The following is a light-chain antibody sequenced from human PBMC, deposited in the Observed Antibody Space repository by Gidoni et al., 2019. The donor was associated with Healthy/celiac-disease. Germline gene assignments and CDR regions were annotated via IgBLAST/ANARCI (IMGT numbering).Light chain of an antibody. V-gene: IGKV1-39*01. Sequence: DIQMTQSPSSRSASVGDRVTITCRASQSISSYLNWYQQKPGKAPKLLIYAASSLQSGVPSRFSGSRSGTDFTLTISSLQPEDFATYYCQQSYSTPQYSFGQGTKLEIK. CDR2: AAS. J-gene: IGKJ2*03. CDR1: QSISSY. CDR3: QQSYSTPQYS.